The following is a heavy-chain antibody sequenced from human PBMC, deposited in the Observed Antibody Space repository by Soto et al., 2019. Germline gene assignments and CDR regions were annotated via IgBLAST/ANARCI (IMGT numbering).Heavy chain of an antibody. D-gene: IGHD2-15*01. CDR3: AKDFAEYCSGGSCYGDY. CDR1: GFTFGSYA. J-gene: IGHJ4*02. Sequence: GQLLESGGGLVQPGGSLRLSYAASGFTFGSYAMSWVRQAPGKGQEWVSAISGSGGSTYYADSVKGRFTISRENSKNTLDLQMNRQRAEDTAVNYCAKDFAEYCSGGSCYGDYWGQGTLVTVSS. V-gene: IGHV3-23*01. CDR2: ISGSGGST.